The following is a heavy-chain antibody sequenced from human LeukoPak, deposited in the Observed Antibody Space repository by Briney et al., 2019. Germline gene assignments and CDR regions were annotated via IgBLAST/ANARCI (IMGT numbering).Heavy chain of an antibody. V-gene: IGHV3-9*01. CDR3: AREAKQWLVHYTPYYFDY. Sequence: GGSLRLSCAASGFTFDDYAMHWVRQAPGKGLEWVSGISWNSGSIGYADSVKGRFTISRDNAKNSLYLQMNSLRAEDTAVYYCAREAKQWLVHYTPYYFDYWGQGTLVTVSS. J-gene: IGHJ4*02. D-gene: IGHD6-19*01. CDR2: ISWNSGSI. CDR1: GFTFDDYA.